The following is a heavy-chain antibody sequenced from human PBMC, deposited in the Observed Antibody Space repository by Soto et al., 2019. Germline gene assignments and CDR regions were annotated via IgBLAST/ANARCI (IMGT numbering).Heavy chain of an antibody. Sequence: GGSLRLSCAASGFTLNNYGINWVRQAPGRGLEWISFISYSSATIHYADSVRGRFTISRDNANNSLYLEMSSLRDEDTAVYFCARDSSKYTYGSFYFDYWGQGTLVTVSS. J-gene: IGHJ4*02. CDR2: ISYSSATI. CDR3: ARDSSKYTYGSFYFDY. D-gene: IGHD5-18*01. CDR1: GFTLNNYG. V-gene: IGHV3-48*02.